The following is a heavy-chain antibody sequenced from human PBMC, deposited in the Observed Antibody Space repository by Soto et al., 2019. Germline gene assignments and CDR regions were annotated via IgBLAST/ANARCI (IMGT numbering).Heavy chain of an antibody. CDR3: ATDLGYCSSTSCYTGGHWFDP. J-gene: IGHJ5*02. CDR1: GYTLTELS. Sequence: ASVKVSCKVSGYTLTELSMHWVRQAPGKGLEWMGGFDPEDGETIYAQKFQGRVTMTEDTSTDTAYMELSSLRSEDTAVYYCATDLGYCSSTSCYTGGHWFDPWGQGTLVNVSS. CDR2: FDPEDGET. V-gene: IGHV1-24*01. D-gene: IGHD2-2*02.